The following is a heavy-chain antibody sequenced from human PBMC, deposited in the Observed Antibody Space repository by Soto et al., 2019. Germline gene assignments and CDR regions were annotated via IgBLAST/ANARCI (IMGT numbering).Heavy chain of an antibody. CDR2: LNSDGSST. J-gene: IGHJ4*02. CDR3: ARAGYCSGGTCYSSYFDY. D-gene: IGHD2-15*01. Sequence: EVQLVESGGGLVQPGGSLRLSCAASGFSFSSYWMHWVRQAPGKGLVWVSRLNSDGSSTSYADSVKGRFTISRDNAKNTLYLQMNSLRAEDTAVYYCARAGYCSGGTCYSSYFDYWGPGTLVTVSS. V-gene: IGHV3-74*01. CDR1: GFSFSSYW.